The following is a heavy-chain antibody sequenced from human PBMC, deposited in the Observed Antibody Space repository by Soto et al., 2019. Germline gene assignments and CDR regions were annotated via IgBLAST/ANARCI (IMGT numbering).Heavy chain of an antibody. CDR3: ARGVAARGYFYYYGMDV. V-gene: IGHV1-69*01. CDR1: GGTFSSYA. D-gene: IGHD6-6*01. CDR2: IIPIFGTA. J-gene: IGHJ6*02. Sequence: QVQLVQSGAEVKKPGSSVKVSCKASGGTFSSYAISWVRQAPGQGLEWMGGIIPIFGTANYAQKFQGRVTIIADESTSTAYMELSSLRSEDTAVYYCARGVAARGYFYYYGMDVWGQGTTVTVSS.